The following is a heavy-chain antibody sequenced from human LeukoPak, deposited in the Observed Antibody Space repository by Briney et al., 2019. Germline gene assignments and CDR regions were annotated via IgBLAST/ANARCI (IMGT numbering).Heavy chain of an antibody. CDR3: ARDYYGNYYYYYYGMDV. D-gene: IGHD3-10*01. Sequence: GGSLRLSCAASGFTFSSYWMSWVRQAPGKGLEWVANIKQDGSEKYYVDSVKGRFTICRDNAKNPLYLQMNSLRAEDTAVYYCARDYYGNYYYYYYGMDVWGQGTTVTVSS. V-gene: IGHV3-7*01. CDR2: IKQDGSEK. J-gene: IGHJ6*02. CDR1: GFTFSSYW.